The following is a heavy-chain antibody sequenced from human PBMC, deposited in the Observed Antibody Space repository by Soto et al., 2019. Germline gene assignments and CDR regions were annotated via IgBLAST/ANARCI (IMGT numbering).Heavy chain of an antibody. Sequence: EVQLVESGGGLVQPGGSLRLSCAASGFTFSSFWMHWVRQVPGKGLVWVSRINTDGSSTSYADSVKGRFTISRDNAKKTVYLQMNSLTAEDTAVYYCARVGRASELVTWGQGTLVNVSS. V-gene: IGHV3-74*01. D-gene: IGHD1-26*01. CDR3: ARVGRASELVT. CDR2: INTDGSST. CDR1: GFTFSSFW. J-gene: IGHJ4*02.